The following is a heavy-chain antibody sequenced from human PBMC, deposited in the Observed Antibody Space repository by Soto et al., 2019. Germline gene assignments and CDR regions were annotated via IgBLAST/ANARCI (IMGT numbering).Heavy chain of an antibody. V-gene: IGHV4-34*02. D-gene: IGHD3-10*01. J-gene: IGHJ4*02. CDR3: ARVQWFGMDGRY. Sequence: QVQLQQWGAGLLKPSETLSLTCAVYGGSFSGYYWSWIRQPPGKGLEWIGEINHSGSTIYNPSLERRVTTSVDTAKNQFSLKVSPVTAADTAVYYCARVQWFGMDGRYWGQGTLVTVSS. CDR1: GGSFSGYY. CDR2: INHSGST.